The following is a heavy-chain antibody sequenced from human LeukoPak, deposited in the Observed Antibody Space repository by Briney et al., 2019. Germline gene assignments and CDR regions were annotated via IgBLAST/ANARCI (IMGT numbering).Heavy chain of an antibody. CDR3: ARQSSSSNYFDY. V-gene: IGHV4-59*08. CDR1: GGSISSYY. J-gene: IGHJ4*02. CDR2: IYYTGST. Sequence: SESLSLTCTVSGGSISSYYWSWVRQPPGKGLEWIGYIYYTGSTNYNPSLKSPVTISADTSKNQFSLKLSSVTAADTALYYCARQSSSSNYFDYWGQGTLVTVSS.